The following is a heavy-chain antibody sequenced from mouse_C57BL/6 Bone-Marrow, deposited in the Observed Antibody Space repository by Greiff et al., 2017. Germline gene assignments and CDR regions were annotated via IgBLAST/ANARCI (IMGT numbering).Heavy chain of an antibody. V-gene: IGHV1-19*01. CDR3: ARDDFYDYDEKAMDY. Sequence: EVQLQQSGPVLVKPGASVKMSCKASGYTFTDYYMNWVKQSPGKSLEWIGVINPYNGGTSYNQKFKGKATLTVDTSSSTAYMELNSLTSEDSAVYYCARDDFYDYDEKAMDYWGQGTSVTVSS. CDR1: GYTFTDYY. CDR2: INPYNGGT. D-gene: IGHD2-4*01. J-gene: IGHJ4*01.